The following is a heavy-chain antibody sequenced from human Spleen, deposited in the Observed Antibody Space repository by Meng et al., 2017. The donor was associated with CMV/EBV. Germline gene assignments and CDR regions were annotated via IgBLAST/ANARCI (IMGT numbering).Heavy chain of an antibody. CDR3: ARARFLEWLGNWFDP. D-gene: IGHD3-3*01. V-gene: IGHV4-39*07. J-gene: IGHJ5*02. CDR2: IYNSGTT. Sequence: SGDSISSTTYYGGWLRQPPGKGREWIGTIYNSGTTYYNPSLKSRVMISIDTSKNQFSLKLTSVTAADTAIYYCARARFLEWLGNWFDPWGQGTLVTVSS. CDR1: GDSISSTTYY.